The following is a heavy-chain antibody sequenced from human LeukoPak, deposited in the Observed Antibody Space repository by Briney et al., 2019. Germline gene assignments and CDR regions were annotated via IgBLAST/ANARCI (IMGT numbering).Heavy chain of an antibody. D-gene: IGHD3-9*01. J-gene: IGHJ3*02. Sequence: ASVKVSCKASGYTFTGYYMHWVRQAPGQGLEWMGWINPNSGGTNYAQKFQGRVTMTRDTSISTAYMELSRLRSDDTAVYYCARVVLDWHAFDIWGQGTMVTVSS. V-gene: IGHV1-2*02. CDR1: GYTFTGYY. CDR2: INPNSGGT. CDR3: ARVVLDWHAFDI.